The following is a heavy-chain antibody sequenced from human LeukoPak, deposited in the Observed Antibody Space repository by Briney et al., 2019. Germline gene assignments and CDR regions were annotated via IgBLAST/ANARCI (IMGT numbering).Heavy chain of an antibody. V-gene: IGHV1-8*01. Sequence: ASVKVSCKASGYTFTSYGINWVGQATGQGLEWVGWMNPNSGNTGYAQKFQGRVTMTRNTSISTAYMELSSLRSEDTAVYYCARRRGWPNYFDYWGQGTLVTVSS. D-gene: IGHD6-19*01. CDR2: MNPNSGNT. CDR3: ARRRGWPNYFDY. CDR1: GYTFTSYG. J-gene: IGHJ4*02.